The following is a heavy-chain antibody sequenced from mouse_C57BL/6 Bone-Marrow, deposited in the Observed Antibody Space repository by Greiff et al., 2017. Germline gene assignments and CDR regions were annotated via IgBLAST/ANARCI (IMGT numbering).Heavy chain of an antibody. CDR1: GFTFSSYG. J-gene: IGHJ2*01. D-gene: IGHD2-4*01. CDR3: ARHDYDGGYFDY. Sequence: DVKLVESGGDLVKPGGSLKLSCAASGFTFSSYGMSWVRQTPDKRLEWVATISSGGSYTYYPDSVKGRFTISRDNAKNTLYLQMSSLKSEDTAMYYCARHDYDGGYFDYWGQGTTLTVSS. CDR2: ISSGGSYT. V-gene: IGHV5-6*02.